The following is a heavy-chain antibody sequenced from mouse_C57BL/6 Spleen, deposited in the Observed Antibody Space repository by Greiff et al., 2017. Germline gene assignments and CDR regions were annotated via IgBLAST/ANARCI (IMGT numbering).Heavy chain of an antibody. CDR3: ARHEGIWGHYYAMDY. CDR2: IYPGDGDT. CDR1: GYAFSSSW. Sequence: QVQLQQSGPELVKPGASVKISCKASGYAFSSSWMNWVKQRPGKGLEWIGRIYPGDGDTNYNGKFKGKATLTADKSSSTAYMQLSSLTSEDSAVYFCARHEGIWGHYYAMDYWGQGTSVTVSS. J-gene: IGHJ4*01. V-gene: IGHV1-82*01. D-gene: IGHD1-1*02.